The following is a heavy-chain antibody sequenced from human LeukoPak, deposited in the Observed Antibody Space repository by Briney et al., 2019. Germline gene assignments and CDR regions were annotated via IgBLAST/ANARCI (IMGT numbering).Heavy chain of an antibody. CDR2: ISSSSSYI. CDR3: ARGVVVPAATDY. V-gene: IGHV3-21*01. CDR1: GFTFSSYS. Sequence: PGGSLRLSCAASGFTFSSYSMNWVRQAPGKGLEWVSSISSSSSYIYYADSVKGRFTISRDNAKNSLYLQMNSLRDEDTAVYYCARGVVVPAATDYWGQGTLVTVSS. J-gene: IGHJ4*02. D-gene: IGHD2-2*01.